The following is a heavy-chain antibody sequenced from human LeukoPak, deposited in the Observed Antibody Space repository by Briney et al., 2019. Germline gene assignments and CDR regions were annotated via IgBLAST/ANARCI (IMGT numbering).Heavy chain of an antibody. V-gene: IGHV4-59*01. J-gene: IGHJ6*02. Sequence: PSETLSLTCTVSGGSISSYYWSWIRQPPGKGLEWIGYIYYSGSTNYNPSLKSRVTISVDTSKNQLSLKLSSVTAADTAVYYCARARLVVPAASNYYYYGMDVWGQGTTVTVSS. D-gene: IGHD2-2*01. CDR3: ARARLVVPAASNYYYYGMDV. CDR2: IYYSGST. CDR1: GGSISSYY.